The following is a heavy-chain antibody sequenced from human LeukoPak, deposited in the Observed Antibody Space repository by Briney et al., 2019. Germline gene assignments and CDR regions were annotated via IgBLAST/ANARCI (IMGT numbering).Heavy chain of an antibody. CDR3: ARREYTGDGHDAFDI. CDR2: INTNTGNP. V-gene: IGHV7-4-1*02. Sequence: ASVKVSCKASGGTFSSYAISWVRQAPGQGLEWMGWINTNTGNPTYAQGFTGRFVFSLDTSVSTAYLQISSLKAEDTAVYYCARREYTGDGHDAFDIWGQGTMVTVSS. CDR1: GGTFSSYA. D-gene: IGHD7-27*01. J-gene: IGHJ3*02.